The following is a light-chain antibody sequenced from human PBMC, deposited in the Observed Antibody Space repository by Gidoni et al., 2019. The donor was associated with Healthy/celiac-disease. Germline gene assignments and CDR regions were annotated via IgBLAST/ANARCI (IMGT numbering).Light chain of an antibody. Sequence: EIQMTQSPSTLSASVGDRVTITCLASQSISSWLAWYQQKPGKAPKLLIYKASSLESGVPSRFSGSGSGTEFTLTISSLQPDDFATYYCQHSRAFGKGTKVEIK. J-gene: IGKJ1*01. CDR1: QSISSW. V-gene: IGKV1-5*03. CDR2: KAS. CDR3: QHSRA.